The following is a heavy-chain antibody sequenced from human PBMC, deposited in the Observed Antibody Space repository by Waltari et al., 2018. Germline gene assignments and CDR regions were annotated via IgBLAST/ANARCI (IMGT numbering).Heavy chain of an antibody. CDR3: ARWVAGDDALDI. J-gene: IGHJ3*02. Sequence: EVKLVQSGAELKRPGESLKISCKGSGYSFTSYWIGWVRRMPGKGREWLWIIYPGDSDTSYSPAFQVQVTISADKSISTAYLQWRSLKASDTSMYYCARWVAGDDALDICGQGTMVTVSS. CDR2: IYPGDSDT. D-gene: IGHD2-15*01. CDR1: GYSFTSYW. V-gene: IGHV5-51*03.